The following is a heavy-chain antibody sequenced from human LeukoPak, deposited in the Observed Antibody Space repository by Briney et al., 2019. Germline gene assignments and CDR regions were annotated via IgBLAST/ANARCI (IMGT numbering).Heavy chain of an antibody. J-gene: IGHJ4*02. D-gene: IGHD2-2*01. CDR3: ARLGRPFVVVPAASRGTTKPDLRGRDY. Sequence: ASVKVSCKASGYTFTSYFMHWVRQAPGQGLEWMGIINPSGGSTSYAQKFQGRVTMTRDTSTSTVYMELSSLRSEDTAVYYCARLGRPFVVVPAASRGTTKPDLRGRDYWGQGTLVSLSS. CDR2: INPSGGST. V-gene: IGHV1-46*01. CDR1: GYTFTSYF.